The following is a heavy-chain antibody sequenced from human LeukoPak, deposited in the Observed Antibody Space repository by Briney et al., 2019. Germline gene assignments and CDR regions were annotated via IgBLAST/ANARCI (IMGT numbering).Heavy chain of an antibody. V-gene: IGHV4-34*01. D-gene: IGHD6-13*01. CDR2: INHSGST. J-gene: IGHJ5*02. CDR1: GGSISAYY. Sequence: SETLSLTCAVYGGSISAYYWTWIRQPPGKGLEWIGEINHSGSTNYNPSLKSRVTISVDTSKNQFSLKLSSVTAADTAVYYCARDGVGFQAAAGFDPWGQGTLVTVSS. CDR3: ARDGVGFQAAAGFDP.